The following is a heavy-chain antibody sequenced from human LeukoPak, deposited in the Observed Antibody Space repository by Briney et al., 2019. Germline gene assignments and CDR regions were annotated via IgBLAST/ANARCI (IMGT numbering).Heavy chain of an antibody. V-gene: IGHV4-34*01. J-gene: IGHJ4*02. CDR1: GGSFSGYY. CDR2: INHSGGT. Sequence: SETLSPTCAVYGGSFSGYYWSWIRQPPGKGLEWIGEINHSGGTNYNPSLKSRVTISVDTSKNQFSLKLSSVTAADTAVYYCARALGNYYGSSGYYYEGYHFDYWGQGTLVTVSS. CDR3: ARALGNYYGSSGYYYEGYHFDY. D-gene: IGHD3-22*01.